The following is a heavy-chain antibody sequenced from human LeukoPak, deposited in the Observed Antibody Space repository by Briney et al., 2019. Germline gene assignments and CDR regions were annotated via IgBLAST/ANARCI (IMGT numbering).Heavy chain of an antibody. Sequence: GASVKVSCKASGYTFTSYGISWVRQAAGQGLEWMGWISAYNGNTNYAQKLQGRVTMTTDTSTSTAYMELRRLRSDDTAVYYCAIFSGVLVPDDYWGQGTLVTVSS. J-gene: IGHJ4*02. CDR2: ISAYNGNT. D-gene: IGHD2-8*02. V-gene: IGHV1-18*01. CDR1: GYTFTSYG. CDR3: AIFSGVLVPDDY.